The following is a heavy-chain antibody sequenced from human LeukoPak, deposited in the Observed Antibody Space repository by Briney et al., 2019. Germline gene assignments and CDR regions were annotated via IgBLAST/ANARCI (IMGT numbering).Heavy chain of an antibody. CDR2: IYYSGST. CDR1: GGSITSSNYY. J-gene: IGHJ5*02. Sequence: KSSETLSLTYTDSGGSITSSNYYWGWIRQPPGKGLEWIGTIYYSGSTYYNPSLKGRVTISVDASKNQFSLRLTSVTAADTAVYYCASYYYDSGTFYTKYFDPWGQGTLVTVSS. CDR3: ASYYYDSGTFYTKYFDP. V-gene: IGHV4-39*01. D-gene: IGHD3-10*01.